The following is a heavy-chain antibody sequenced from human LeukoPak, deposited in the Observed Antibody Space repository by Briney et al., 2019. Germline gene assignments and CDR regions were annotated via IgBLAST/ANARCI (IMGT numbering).Heavy chain of an antibody. V-gene: IGHV3-21*06. CDR1: GFSFSTYA. CDR2: MSSGSRYI. D-gene: IGHD2-15*01. J-gene: IGHJ4*02. CDR3: ARDRPTGASRVFVVQ. Sequence: GSLRLSCTASGFSFSTYAMIWVRQAPGKGLEWISSMSSGSRYIYYADSVRGRFTISRDNTKNSLYLLMNNLRAEDTAIYYCARDRPTGASRVFVVQWGQGTPVTVSP.